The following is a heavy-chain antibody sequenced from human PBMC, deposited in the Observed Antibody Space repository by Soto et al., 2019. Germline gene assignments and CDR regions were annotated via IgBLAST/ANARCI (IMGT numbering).Heavy chain of an antibody. D-gene: IGHD6-19*01. CDR1: GFTVSSYA. CDR2: MSYEGSNK. Sequence: QVQLVESGGGVVQPARSLRLACAASGFTVSSYAMHWVRQAPGKGLEWVAVMSYEGSNKYYADSVKGRFTISRENSKNKLYLQMSSMRAEDKAVYYCARDKSPYRSGWQKRPFDYWGQSTLVTVSS. CDR3: ARDKSPYRSGWQKRPFDY. J-gene: IGHJ4*02. V-gene: IGHV3-30-3*01.